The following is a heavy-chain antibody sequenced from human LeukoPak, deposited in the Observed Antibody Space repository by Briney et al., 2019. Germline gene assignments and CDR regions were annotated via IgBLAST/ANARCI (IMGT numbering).Heavy chain of an antibody. D-gene: IGHD3-10*01. J-gene: IGHJ4*02. Sequence: SETLSLTCTVSGGSISSYYWSWIRQPAGKGLEWIGRIYTSGSTNYNPSLKSRVTMSVDTSKNQFSLKLSSVTAADTAVYFCARDFLQGVRGNTGGSFDYWGQGTLVTVSS. CDR1: GGSISSYY. CDR3: ARDFLQGVRGNTGGSFDY. V-gene: IGHV4-4*07. CDR2: IYTSGST.